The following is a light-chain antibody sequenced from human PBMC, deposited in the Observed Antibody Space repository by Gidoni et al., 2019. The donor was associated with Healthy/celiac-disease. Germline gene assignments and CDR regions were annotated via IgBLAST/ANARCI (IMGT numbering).Light chain of an antibody. CDR2: WAS. Sequence: DIVMTQSPDSLAVSLGQRATINCKSRQSVLYSSKNKNYLAWYQQKPGQPPKLLIYWASTRESGVPDRFSGSGSGTDFTLTISSLQAEDVAVYYCQQYYTTPPLTFGGGTKVEIK. J-gene: IGKJ4*01. CDR3: QQYYTTPPLT. V-gene: IGKV4-1*01. CDR1: QSVLYSSKNKNY.